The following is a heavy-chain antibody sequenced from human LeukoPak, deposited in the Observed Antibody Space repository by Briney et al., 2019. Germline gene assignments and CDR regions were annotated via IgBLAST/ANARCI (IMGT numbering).Heavy chain of an antibody. J-gene: IGHJ4*02. V-gene: IGHV1-2*02. CDR1: EYTFSVYH. D-gene: IGHD6-13*01. CDR2: INPNSGDT. CDR3: ALIPGGSWVFDF. Sequence: ASVKVSCKASEYTFSVYHIHWVRLAPGQGLEWMAWINPNSGDTNYAQKFQGRVTMTRDTSIGTVYMEVSSLRFDDTAVYYCALIPGGSWVFDFWGQGTLVSVSS.